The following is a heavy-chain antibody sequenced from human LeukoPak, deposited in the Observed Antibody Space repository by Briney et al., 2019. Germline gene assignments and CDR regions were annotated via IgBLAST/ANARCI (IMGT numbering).Heavy chain of an antibody. CDR2: IKQDGSEK. Sequence: RSGGSLGLSCAASGFTFSSYWMSWVRQAPGKGLEWVANIKQDGSEKYYVDSVKGRFTISRDNAKNSLYLQMNSLRAEDTAVYYCGGSGYVWGSYRYTPPDYWGQGTLVTVSS. D-gene: IGHD3-16*02. V-gene: IGHV3-7*01. J-gene: IGHJ4*02. CDR3: GGSGYVWGSYRYTPPDY. CDR1: GFTFSSYW.